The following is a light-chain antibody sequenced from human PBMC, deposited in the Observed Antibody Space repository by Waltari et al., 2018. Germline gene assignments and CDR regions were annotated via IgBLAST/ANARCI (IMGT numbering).Light chain of an antibody. J-gene: IGKJ1*01. Sequence: EVVLTQSPGTLSLSPGERATLSCRASQSVSKYLAWYQQRPGQAPRLLIYAASTRATGIPDRFSGSGSGTDFSLTISRLEPEDFAVYYCQNHERLPATFGQGTKVKIK. V-gene: IGKV3-20*01. CDR1: QSVSKY. CDR2: AAS. CDR3: QNHERLPAT.